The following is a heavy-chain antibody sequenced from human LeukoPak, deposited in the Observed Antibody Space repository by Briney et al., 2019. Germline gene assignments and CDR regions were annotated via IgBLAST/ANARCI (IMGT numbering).Heavy chain of an antibody. CDR2: IYYSGST. D-gene: IGHD3-3*01. CDR1: GGSISSYY. V-gene: IGHV4-59*01. CDR3: ARWSGYTGYFDY. J-gene: IGHJ4*02. Sequence: PSQTLSLTCTVSGGSISSYYWSWIRQPPGKGLEWVGYIYYSGSTNYNPSLKSRVNISVDTFKNQFSLKLSSVTAADTAVYYCARWSGYTGYFDYWGQGTLVTVSS.